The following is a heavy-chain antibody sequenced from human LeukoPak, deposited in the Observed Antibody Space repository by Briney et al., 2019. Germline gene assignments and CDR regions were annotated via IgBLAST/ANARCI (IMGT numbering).Heavy chain of an antibody. V-gene: IGHV3-15*01. CDR1: GFTFSGYA. CDR2: IKSKADGGAI. D-gene: IGHD5-18*01. CDR3: TTDWGDTAMAA. Sequence: PGGSLRLSYAASGFTFSGYAMSWVRQAPAKGLEWVGRIKSKADGGAIDYSAPVKGRFAISRDDSNNTLHLQMNGLKAEDTGVYYCTTDWGDTAMAAWGQGTLVTVSS. J-gene: IGHJ5*02.